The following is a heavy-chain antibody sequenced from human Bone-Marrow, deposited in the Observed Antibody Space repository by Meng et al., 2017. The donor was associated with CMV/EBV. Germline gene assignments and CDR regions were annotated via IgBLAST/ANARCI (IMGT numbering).Heavy chain of an antibody. D-gene: IGHD1-26*01. CDR3: ARDSRVGATRYYYYGMDV. CDR1: GGTFSSYT. CDR2: IIPILGIA. Sequence: SVKVSCKASGGTFSSYTISWVRQAPGQGLEWMGRIIPILGIANYAQKFQGRVTITADKSTSTAYMELSSLRSDDTAVYYCARDSRVGATRYYYYGMDVWGQGTTVTVSS. J-gene: IGHJ6*02. V-gene: IGHV1-69*04.